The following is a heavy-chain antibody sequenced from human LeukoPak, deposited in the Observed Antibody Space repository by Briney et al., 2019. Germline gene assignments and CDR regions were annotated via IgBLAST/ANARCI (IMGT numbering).Heavy chain of an antibody. CDR2: INPNSGGT. V-gene: IGHV1-2*02. J-gene: IGHJ5*02. CDR1: GYTFTGYY. Sequence: ASVKVSCKASGYTFTGYYMHWVRQAPGQGLEWMGWINPNSGGTNYAQKFQGRVTMTRDTSISTAYMELSRLRSDDTAVYYCARNPGPYYDSSGYTVTWGQGTLVTVSS. CDR3: ARNPGPYYDSSGYTVT. D-gene: IGHD3-22*01.